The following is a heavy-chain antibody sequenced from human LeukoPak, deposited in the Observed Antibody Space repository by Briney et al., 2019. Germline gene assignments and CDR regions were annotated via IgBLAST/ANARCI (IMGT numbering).Heavy chain of an antibody. V-gene: IGHV4-61*02. Sequence: SETLSLTCTVSGGSISSGSYRWSWIRQAAGKGLEWIGRIFTSGSTNYNPSLKSRVTISVDTSKNQFSLKLSSVTAADTAVYYCARHVEHDSSGRAGAFDIWGQGTMVTVSS. J-gene: IGHJ3*02. CDR2: IFTSGST. D-gene: IGHD3-22*01. CDR1: GGSISSGSYR. CDR3: ARHVEHDSSGRAGAFDI.